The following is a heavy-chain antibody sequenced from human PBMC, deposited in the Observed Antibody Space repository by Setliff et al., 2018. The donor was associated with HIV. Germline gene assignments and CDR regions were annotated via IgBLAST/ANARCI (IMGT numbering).Heavy chain of an antibody. CDR3: ARRIYGNNPYFDY. CDR2: IYHNGIT. Sequence: SETLSLTCAIYNGPFTDYSYWSWIRQPPGKGLEWIGSIYHNGITYYNPSLKSRVTISVDTSQNQFSLKLSSVTAADTAIYYCARRIYGNNPYFDYWSQGTLVTVSP. D-gene: IGHD4-17*01. CDR1: NGPFTDYSY. J-gene: IGHJ4*02. V-gene: IGHV4-34*01.